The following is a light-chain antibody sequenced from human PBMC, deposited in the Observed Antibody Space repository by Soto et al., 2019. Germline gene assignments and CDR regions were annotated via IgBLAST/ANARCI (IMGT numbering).Light chain of an antibody. CDR3: QQRSNWPMYT. CDR1: QSVSSY. J-gene: IGKJ2*01. V-gene: IGKV3-11*01. Sequence: EIVLTQSPATLSLSPGERATLSCRASQSVSSYLAWYQQKFGQAPRLLIYDASNRATGIPARFSGSGSGTDFTLTISSLEPEDFAVYYRQQRSNWPMYTFGQGTKLEIK. CDR2: DAS.